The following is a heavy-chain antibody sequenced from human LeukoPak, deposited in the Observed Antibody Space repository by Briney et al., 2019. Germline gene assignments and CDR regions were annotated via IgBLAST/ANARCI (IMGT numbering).Heavy chain of an antibody. CDR3: AKDGGLRGYNYL. V-gene: IGHV4-59*01. Sequence: SETLSLTCTVSGGSITSSYWSWIRQPPGKGLEWIGYIYYSGSTNYNPSLKSRVTIPVDTSKNQFSLKLTSVTAADTAVYYCAKDGGLRGYNYLWGQGTLVTVSS. D-gene: IGHD1-1*01. CDR1: GGSITSSY. J-gene: IGHJ4*02. CDR2: IYYSGST.